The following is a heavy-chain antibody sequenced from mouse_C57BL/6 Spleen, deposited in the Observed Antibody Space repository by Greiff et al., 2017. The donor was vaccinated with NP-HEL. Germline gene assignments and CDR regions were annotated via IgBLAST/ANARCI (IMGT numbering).Heavy chain of an antibody. J-gene: IGHJ4*01. V-gene: IGHV1-4*01. CDR3: ASGDDAMDY. CDR2: INPSSGYT. CDR1: GYTFTSYT. D-gene: IGHD3-3*01. Sequence: QVQLQQPGAELVKPGASVKMSCKASGYTFTSYTMHWVKQRPGQGLEWIGYINPSSGYTKYNQKFKDKATLTADKSSSTAYMQLSSLTSEDSAVDYCASGDDAMDYWGQGTSVTVSS.